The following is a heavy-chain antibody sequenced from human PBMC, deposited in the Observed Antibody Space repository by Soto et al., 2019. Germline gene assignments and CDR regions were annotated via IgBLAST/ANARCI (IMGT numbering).Heavy chain of an antibody. V-gene: IGHV5-51*01. CDR1: GHSFSSYS. J-gene: IGHJ4*02. CDR3: VRHSDYYDSSGLDY. Sequence: GQSLKISCPAAGHSFSSYSSGWVRQMPGKGLEWMGIIYPGDSDTRYSPSFQGQVTISADKSISTAYLQWSSLKASDTAMYYCVRHSDYYDSSGLDYWGQGTLV. D-gene: IGHD3-22*01. CDR2: IYPGDSDT.